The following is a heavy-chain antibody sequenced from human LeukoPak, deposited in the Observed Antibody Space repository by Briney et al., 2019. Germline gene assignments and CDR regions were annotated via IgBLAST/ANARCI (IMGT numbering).Heavy chain of an antibody. D-gene: IGHD4-17*01. V-gene: IGHV4-34*01. CDR1: GGSFSGYY. Sequence: SETLSLTCAVYGGSFSGYYWSWIRQPPGKGLEWIGEINHSGSTNYNPSLKSRVTISVDTSKNQFSLKLSSVTAADTAVYYCVGSVDHGELYYFDYWGQGTLVTVSS. CDR2: INHSGST. CDR3: VGSVDHGELYYFDY. J-gene: IGHJ4*02.